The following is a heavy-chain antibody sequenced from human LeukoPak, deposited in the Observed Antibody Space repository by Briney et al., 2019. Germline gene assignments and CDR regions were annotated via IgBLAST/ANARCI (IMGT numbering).Heavy chain of an antibody. CDR1: GIKLSNYG. CDR3: AKTQKGYCSSTSCPDAFDI. V-gene: IGHV3-23*01. CDR2: IREAGGGT. J-gene: IGHJ3*02. Sequence: GGSLRLSCVVSGIKLSNYGMSWVRQAPGKGLEWVSGIREAGGGTKYADSVKGRFTISRDNSKNTLYLQMNSLRAEDTAVYYCAKTQKGYCSSTSCPDAFDIWGQGTMVTVSS. D-gene: IGHD2-2*01.